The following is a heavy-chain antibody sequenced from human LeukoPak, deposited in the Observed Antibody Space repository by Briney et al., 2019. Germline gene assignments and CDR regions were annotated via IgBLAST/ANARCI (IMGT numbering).Heavy chain of an antibody. D-gene: IGHD2-15*01. CDR1: GFTFSSYA. CDR3: AKSGSDIVVVVAATEFDY. J-gene: IGHJ4*02. V-gene: IGHV3-23*01. CDR2: ISGSGGST. Sequence: GGSLSLSGAASGFTFSSYAMSWVRQAPGKGLEWVSAISGSGGSTYYADSVKGRFTISRDNSKNTLYLQMNSLRAEDTAVYYCAKSGSDIVVVVAATEFDYWGQGTLVTVSS.